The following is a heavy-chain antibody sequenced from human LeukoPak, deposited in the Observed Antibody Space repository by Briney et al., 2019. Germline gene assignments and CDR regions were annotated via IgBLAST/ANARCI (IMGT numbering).Heavy chain of an antibody. J-gene: IGHJ5*02. Sequence: SVKVSCKASGGTFSSYAISWVRQAPGQGLDWMGGIIPIFGTANYAQKFQGRVTITTDESTSTAYMELSSLRSEDTAEYYCARDNYAGANWFNPWGQGTLVTVSS. CDR1: GGTFSSYA. V-gene: IGHV1-69*05. CDR2: IIPIFGTA. CDR3: ARDNYAGANWFNP. D-gene: IGHD1-7*01.